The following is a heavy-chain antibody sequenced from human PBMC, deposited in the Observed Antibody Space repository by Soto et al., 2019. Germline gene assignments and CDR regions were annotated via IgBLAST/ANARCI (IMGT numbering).Heavy chain of an antibody. CDR3: ARGSAIAVAAGKRNYYYYYGMDV. J-gene: IGHJ6*02. CDR1: GYTFTNYG. CDR2: ISAYNGNT. Sequence: ASVKVSCKASGYTFTNYGITWVRQAPGQGLEWMGWISAYNGNTHYTQRLQGRVTMTTDTSTSTAYMELRGLRAEDTAVYYCARGSAIAVAAGKRNYYYYYGMDVWGQGTTVTVSS. D-gene: IGHD6-19*01. V-gene: IGHV1-18*01.